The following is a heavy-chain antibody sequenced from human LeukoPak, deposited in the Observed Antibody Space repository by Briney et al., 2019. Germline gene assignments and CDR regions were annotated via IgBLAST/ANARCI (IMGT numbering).Heavy chain of an antibody. CDR1: GFTFSNYA. V-gene: IGHV3-30*03. Sequence: QPGGSLRLSCVVSGFTFSNYAMHWVRQAPGKGLEWAAVISHDGKERYYGDPVKGRFTISRDNAKNSLSLQMNNLRVEDTAVYYCARAGSHWHYVYWGQGTVVTVSS. D-gene: IGHD3-10*01. CDR2: ISHDGKER. J-gene: IGHJ4*02. CDR3: ARAGSHWHYVY.